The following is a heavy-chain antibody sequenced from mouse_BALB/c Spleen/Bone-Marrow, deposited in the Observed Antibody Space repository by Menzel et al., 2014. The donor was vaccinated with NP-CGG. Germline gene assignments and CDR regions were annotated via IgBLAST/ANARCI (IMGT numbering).Heavy chain of an antibody. CDR1: GYTSTDYV. Sequence: QVQLQQSGPELVKPGASVKMSCKASGYTSTDYVISWVKQRTGQGLEWIGEIYPGSGSTYSNEKFKGKATLTADKSSNTAYMQLSSLTSEDSAVYFCARSPNWDPYYAVDSWGQGTSVTVSS. D-gene: IGHD4-1*01. J-gene: IGHJ4*01. V-gene: IGHV1-77*01. CDR2: IYPGSGST. CDR3: ARSPNWDPYYAVDS.